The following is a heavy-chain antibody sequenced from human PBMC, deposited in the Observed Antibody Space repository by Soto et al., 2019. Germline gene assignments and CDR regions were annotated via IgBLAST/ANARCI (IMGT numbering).Heavy chain of an antibody. V-gene: IGHV1-8*01. D-gene: IGHD1-1*01. CDR3: AIRTGYHWNDGRNAFDT. Sequence: QVQLVQSGAEVKKPGASVKVSCKTSGYTFTSFDINWVRQATGQGLEWMGWMGPNSGNTGYAQNFQGRVTMTRDTSTRTAYMELSSLRSEDTAVYYCAIRTGYHWNDGRNAFDTWGQGTMVTVSS. CDR1: GYTFTSFD. CDR2: MGPNSGNT. J-gene: IGHJ3*02.